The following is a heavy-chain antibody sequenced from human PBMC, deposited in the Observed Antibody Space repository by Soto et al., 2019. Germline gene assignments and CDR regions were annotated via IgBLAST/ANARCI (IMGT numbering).Heavy chain of an antibody. CDR3: AKARLPYDFWSGYYLDY. CDR1: GFTFSSYG. V-gene: IGHV3-30*18. J-gene: IGHJ4*02. D-gene: IGHD3-3*01. CDR2: ISYDGSNK. Sequence: GGSLRLSCAASGFTFSSYGMHWVRQAPGKGLEWVAVISYDGSNKYYADSVKGRFTISIDNSKNTLYLQMNSLRAEDTAVFYCAKARLPYDFWSGYYLDYWGQGTLVTVSS.